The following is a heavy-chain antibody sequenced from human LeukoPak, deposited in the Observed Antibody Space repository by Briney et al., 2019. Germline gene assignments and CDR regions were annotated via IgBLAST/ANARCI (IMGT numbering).Heavy chain of an antibody. J-gene: IGHJ4*02. CDR2: IYYSGTT. CDR1: GDSISSSTSYY. Sequence: SETLSLTCTVSGDSISSSTSYYWGWIRQPPGKGLAWIGSIYYSGTTYYNPSLKSRVTVSVDTSKNYFSLKLSSVTAADTAVYYCARQRGYCSGGSCYRTPHFDYWGQGTLVTVSS. V-gene: IGHV4-39*01. CDR3: ARQRGYCSGGSCYRTPHFDY. D-gene: IGHD2-15*01.